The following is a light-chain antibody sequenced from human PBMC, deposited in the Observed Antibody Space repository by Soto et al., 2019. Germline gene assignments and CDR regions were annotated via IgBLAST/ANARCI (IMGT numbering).Light chain of an antibody. V-gene: IGLV2-14*03. CDR1: SSDVGSYDY. J-gene: IGLJ2*01. CDR3: SSYTSSSSVV. CDR2: DFT. Sequence: QSALTQPASVSGSPGQSITISCTGTSSDVGSYDYVSWYQQHPGKAPKLIIYDFTIRPSGVSNRFSGSKSGNTASLTISGLQAEDEADYYCSSYTSSSSVVFGGGTKVTVL.